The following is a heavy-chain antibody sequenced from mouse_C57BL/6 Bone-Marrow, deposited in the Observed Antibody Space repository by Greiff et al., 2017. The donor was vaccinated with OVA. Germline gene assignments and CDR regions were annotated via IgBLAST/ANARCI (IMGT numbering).Heavy chain of an antibody. J-gene: IGHJ1*03. CDR2: IDPSDSYT. Sequence: VQLKQPGAELVRPGTSVKLSCKASGYTFTSYWMHWVKHRPGQGLEWIGVIDPSDSYTNYNQKFKGKATLTVDTSSSTAYMQLSSLTSEDSAVYYCAREGDYYGSLWYFDVWGTGTTVTVSS. V-gene: IGHV1-59*01. D-gene: IGHD1-1*01. CDR1: GYTFTSYW. CDR3: AREGDYYGSLWYFDV.